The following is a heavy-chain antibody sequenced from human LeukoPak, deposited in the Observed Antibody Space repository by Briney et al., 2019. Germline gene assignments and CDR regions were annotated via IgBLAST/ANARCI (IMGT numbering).Heavy chain of an antibody. V-gene: IGHV1-69*13. J-gene: IGHJ6*03. CDR1: GGTFSSYA. CDR3: AREVVPAGTPVYMDV. D-gene: IGHD2-2*01. CDR2: IIPIFGTA. Sequence: VASVKVSCKASGGTFSSYAISWVRQAPGQGLEWMGGIIPIFGTANYAQKFQGRVTITADESTSTAYMELSSLRSEDTAVYYCAREVVPAGTPVYMDVWGKGTTVTVSS.